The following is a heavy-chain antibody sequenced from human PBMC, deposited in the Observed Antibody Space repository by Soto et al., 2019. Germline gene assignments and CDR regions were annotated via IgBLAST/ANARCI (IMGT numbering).Heavy chain of an antibody. Sequence: GGSLRLSCAASGFTFSNYAIHWVRQAPGKGLEWVAVIASDGKDKRYVDSAKGRFTISRDNSKNTVYLQMDSLRGEDTALYYCAKDGTIGAADYFFDFWGQGSLVTSPQ. D-gene: IGHD6-13*01. V-gene: IGHV3-30*18. CDR1: GFTFSNYA. J-gene: IGHJ4*02. CDR2: IASDGKDK. CDR3: AKDGTIGAADYFFDF.